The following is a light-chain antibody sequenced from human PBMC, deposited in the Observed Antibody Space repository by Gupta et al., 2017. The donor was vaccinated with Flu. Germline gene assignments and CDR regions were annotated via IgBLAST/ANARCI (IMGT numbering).Light chain of an antibody. Sequence: QLVLPQSPSASASLGASIKLTCTLSSVHSSYAIAWHQQQPEKGPRYLMKLNSDGSHSKGDGIPDRFSGSSSGAERYLTISSLQSEDEADYYCQTWGTGIGVFGGGTKLTVL. CDR2: LNSDGSH. V-gene: IGLV4-69*01. J-gene: IGLJ2*01. CDR1: SVHSSYA. CDR3: QTWGTGIGV.